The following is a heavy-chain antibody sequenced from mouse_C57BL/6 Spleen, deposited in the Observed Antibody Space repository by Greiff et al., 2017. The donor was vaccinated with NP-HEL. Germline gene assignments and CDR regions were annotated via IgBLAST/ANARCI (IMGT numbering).Heavy chain of an antibody. CDR3: ARAGITTVVATEYYFDY. CDR1: GYSITSGYY. D-gene: IGHD1-1*01. CDR2: ISYDGSN. J-gene: IGHJ2*01. V-gene: IGHV3-6*01. Sequence: EVQLQESGPGLVKPSQSLSLTCSVTGYSITSGYYWNWIRQFPGNKLEWMGYISYDGSNNYNPSLKNRISITRDTSKNQFFLKLNSVTTEDTATYYCARAGITTVVATEYYFDYWGQGTTLTVSS.